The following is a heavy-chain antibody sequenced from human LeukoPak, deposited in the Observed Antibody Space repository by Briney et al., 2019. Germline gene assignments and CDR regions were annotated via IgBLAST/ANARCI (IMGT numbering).Heavy chain of an antibody. CDR1: GGSISSSSYY. CDR3: ASQGRTAIFLGRFDP. V-gene: IGHV4-39*01. Sequence: SETLSLTCTVSGGSISSSSYYWGWIRQPPGKGLEWIGSIYYSGSTYYNPSLKSRVTISVDTSKNQFSLKLSSVTAADTAVYYCASQGRTAIFLGRFDPWGQGTLVTVSS. D-gene: IGHD2-21*02. J-gene: IGHJ5*02. CDR2: IYYSGST.